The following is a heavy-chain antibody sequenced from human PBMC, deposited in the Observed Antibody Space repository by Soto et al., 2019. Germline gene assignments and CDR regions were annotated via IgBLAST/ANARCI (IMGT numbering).Heavy chain of an antibody. CDR3: AHKGDGYRGFKY. CDR1: GFSLSTSGVD. V-gene: IGHV2-5*02. D-gene: IGHD5-12*01. CDR2: IYWDDDK. Sequence: QITLKESGPTLVKPTQTLTQTCTLSGFSLSTSGVDVGWIRLPPGKALEWLALIYWDDDKRYSPSLKSRLTITKDTSKNQVVLTMTNMDPVDTATYYCAHKGDGYRGFKYWGQETLVTVSS. J-gene: IGHJ4*02.